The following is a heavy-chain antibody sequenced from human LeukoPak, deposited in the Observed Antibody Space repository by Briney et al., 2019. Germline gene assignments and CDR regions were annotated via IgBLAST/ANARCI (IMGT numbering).Heavy chain of an antibody. CDR3: AKDHYDSSGYPFDY. J-gene: IGHJ4*02. CDR2: ITSSSSYI. V-gene: IGHV3-21*01. D-gene: IGHD3-22*01. Sequence: GGSLRLSCAASGFTVSRYSMSWVRQAPGKGLEWVSSITSSSSYIYYADSVKGRFTLSRDNAKKSLYLQMNSLRAEDTAVYYCAKDHYDSSGYPFDYWGQGTLVTVSS. CDR1: GFTVSRYS.